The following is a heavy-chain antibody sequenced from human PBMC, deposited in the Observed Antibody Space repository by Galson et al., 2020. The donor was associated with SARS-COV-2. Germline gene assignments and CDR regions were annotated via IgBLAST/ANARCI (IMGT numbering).Heavy chain of an antibody. CDR1: GFTFSSYG. J-gene: IGHJ3*02. D-gene: IGHD5-12*01. CDR2: ISYDGSNK. V-gene: IGHV3-30*18. Sequence: GGSLRLSCAASGFTFSSYGMHWVRQAPGKGLEWVAVISYDGSNKYYADSVTGRFTISRDNSKNTLYLQMNSLRAEDTAVYYCAKRESGYSGYVDAFDIWGQGTMVTVSS. CDR3: AKRESGYSGYVDAFDI.